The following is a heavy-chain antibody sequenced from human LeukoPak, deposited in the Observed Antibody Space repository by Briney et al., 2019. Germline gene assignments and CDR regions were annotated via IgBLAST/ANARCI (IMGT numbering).Heavy chain of an antibody. D-gene: IGHD3-10*01. Sequence: PSETLSLTCTVSGGSISSSSYYWGWIRQPPGKGLEWIGSIYYSGSTYYNPSLKSRVTISVDTSKNQFSLKLSSVTAADTAVYYCARDVGNFGLGTAHFDYWGQGTLVTVPS. CDR1: GGSISSSSYY. J-gene: IGHJ4*02. CDR3: ARDVGNFGLGTAHFDY. V-gene: IGHV4-39*02. CDR2: IYYSGST.